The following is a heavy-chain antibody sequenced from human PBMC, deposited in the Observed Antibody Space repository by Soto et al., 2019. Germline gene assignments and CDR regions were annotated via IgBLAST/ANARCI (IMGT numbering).Heavy chain of an antibody. CDR3: ALWGLIGGDYCLDAFDV. J-gene: IGHJ3*01. Sequence: PSETLSLTCTVSGGSFTSYYSNCVRQPAGGVIEWVGRIYTSGSTNYNPSHKSIVTMSVDTSKNQFSQSLSSMTAADAAVYCCALWGLIGGDYCLDAFDVWGQGTMVTVSS. V-gene: IGHV4-4*07. D-gene: IGHD2-21*01. CDR2: IYTSGST. CDR1: GGSFTSYY.